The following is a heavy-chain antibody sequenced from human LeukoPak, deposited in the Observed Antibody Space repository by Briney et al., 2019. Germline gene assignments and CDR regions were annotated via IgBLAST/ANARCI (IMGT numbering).Heavy chain of an antibody. J-gene: IGHJ4*02. V-gene: IGHV4-4*02. D-gene: IGHD3-3*01. Sequence: PSETLPLTCAVSGDSISSNSWWSWVRLPPGKGLEWIGEIYHSGSTNYNPSLKSRATISVDKSKNQFSLKLRSVTAADTAVYYCARKGLRSGYVPLDYWGQGTLVTVSS. CDR1: GDSISSNSW. CDR3: ARKGLRSGYVPLDY. CDR2: IYHSGST.